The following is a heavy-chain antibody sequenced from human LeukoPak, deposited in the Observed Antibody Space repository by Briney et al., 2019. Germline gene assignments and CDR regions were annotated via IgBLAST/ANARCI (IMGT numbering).Heavy chain of an antibody. CDR2: IYYSGST. Sequence: GSLRLSCAASGFTFSSYAMSWIRQPPGKGLEWIRYIYYSGSTNYNPSLKSRVTISVDTSKNQFSLKLSSVPAADTAVYYCARGGNYGSGSSYYFDYWGQGTLVTVSS. CDR3: ARGGNYGSGSSYYFDY. V-gene: IGHV4-59*01. D-gene: IGHD3-10*01. J-gene: IGHJ4*02. CDR1: GFTFSSYA.